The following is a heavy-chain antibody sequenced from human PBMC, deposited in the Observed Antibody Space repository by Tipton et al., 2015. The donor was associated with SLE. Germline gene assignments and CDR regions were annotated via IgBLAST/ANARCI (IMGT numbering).Heavy chain of an antibody. CDR3: ARAMFEQQLVGL. CDR1: GGALSGYY. CDR2: INHSGVA. J-gene: IGHJ4*02. D-gene: IGHD6-13*01. V-gene: IGHV4-34*01. Sequence: TLSLTCAVYGGALSGYYWGWIRQPPGKGLECIGEINHSGVANYNPSLKSRVTISVDTSKNQFSLKLSSVTAADTAVYYCARAMFEQQLVGLWGQGTLVTVSP.